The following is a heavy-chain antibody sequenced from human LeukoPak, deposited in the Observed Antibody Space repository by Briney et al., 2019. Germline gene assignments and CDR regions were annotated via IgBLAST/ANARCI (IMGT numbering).Heavy chain of an antibody. Sequence: GGSLRLSCAASGFTFSSYAVHWVRQAPGKGLEWVAVISYDGSNKYYADSVKGRFTIPRDNSKNTLYLQMSSLRAEDTAVYYCARDWSDFWSGYSNYWGQGTLVTVSS. CDR2: ISYDGSNK. J-gene: IGHJ4*02. V-gene: IGHV3-30-3*01. CDR1: GFTFSSYA. CDR3: ARDWSDFWSGYSNY. D-gene: IGHD3-3*01.